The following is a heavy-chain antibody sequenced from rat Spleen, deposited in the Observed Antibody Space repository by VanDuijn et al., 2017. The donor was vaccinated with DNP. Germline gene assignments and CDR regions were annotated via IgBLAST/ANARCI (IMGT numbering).Heavy chain of an antibody. D-gene: IGHD1-12*02. CDR1: GFSLTNYH. V-gene: IGHV2-27*01. CDR2: IQSDGNT. CDR3: ARSQGYYYDGSYYPFAN. Sequence: QVQLKESGPGLVQPSQTLSLTCTVSGFSLTNYHVDWVRQPPGKGLEWMGRIQSDGNTDYNSALKFQLSISRDTSKSQVFLKMNSVQTEDTAMYFCARSQGYYYDGSYYPFANWGQGILVTVSS. J-gene: IGHJ3*01.